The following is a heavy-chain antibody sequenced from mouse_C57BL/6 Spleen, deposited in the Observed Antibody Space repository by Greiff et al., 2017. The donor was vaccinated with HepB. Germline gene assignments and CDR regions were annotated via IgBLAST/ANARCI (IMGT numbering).Heavy chain of an antibody. D-gene: IGHD1-1*01. V-gene: IGHV1-5*01. Sequence: EVQLQQSGTVLARPGASVKMSCKTSGYTFTSYWMHWVKQRPGQGLEWIGAIYPGNSDTSYNQKFKGKAKLTAVTSASTAYMELSSLTNEDSAVYYCTGDTTVVENWSFDVWGTGTTVTVSS. CDR1: GYTFTSYW. CDR2: IYPGNSDT. CDR3: TGDTTVVENWSFDV. J-gene: IGHJ1*03.